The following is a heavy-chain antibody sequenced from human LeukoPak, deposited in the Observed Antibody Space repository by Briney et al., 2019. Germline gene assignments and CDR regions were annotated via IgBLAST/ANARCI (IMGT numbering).Heavy chain of an antibody. V-gene: IGHV4-59*01. J-gene: IGHJ6*02. CDR3: ARADGYNYGMDV. CDR1: GGSISSYY. CDR2: IYYSGST. Sequence: SETLSLTCTVSGGSISSYYWSWIRQPPGEGLEWIGYIYYSGSTDYNPSLKSRVTILVDTSKNQFSLKLSSVTAADTAVYYCARADGYNYGMDVWGQGTTVTVSS.